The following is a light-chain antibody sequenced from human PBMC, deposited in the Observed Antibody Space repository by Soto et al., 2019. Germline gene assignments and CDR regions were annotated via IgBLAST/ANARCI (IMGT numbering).Light chain of an antibody. CDR2: EVS. CDR1: SSDDGGYNY. V-gene: IGLV2-8*01. Sequence: QSALTQPPSASGSPGQSVIISCTGTSSDDGGYNYVSWYQQHPGKAPKLMIYEVSKRPSGVPDRFSGSKSGNTASLTVSGLHAEDEADYYCSSYAGSNNFDVFGTGTKLTVL. J-gene: IGLJ1*01. CDR3: SSYAGSNNFDV.